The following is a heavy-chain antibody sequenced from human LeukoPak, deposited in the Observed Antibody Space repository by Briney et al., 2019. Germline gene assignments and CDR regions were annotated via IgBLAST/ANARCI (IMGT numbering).Heavy chain of an antibody. D-gene: IGHD6-6*01. V-gene: IGHV3-30*18. CDR2: ISYDGSNK. J-gene: IGHJ4*02. Sequence: GGALRISCAASGVTFSSYGMHWGRPAPGKGLEGGGVISYDGSNKYYADSVKGRFTISRDNSKNTLYLQMNSLRAEDTAVYYCAKGLAGSSKTGIDYWGQGTLVTVSS. CDR3: AKGLAGSSKTGIDY. CDR1: GVTFSSYG.